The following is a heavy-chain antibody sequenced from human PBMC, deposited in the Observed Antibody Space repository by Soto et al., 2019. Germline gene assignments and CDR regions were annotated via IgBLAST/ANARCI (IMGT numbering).Heavy chain of an antibody. J-gene: IGHJ4*02. CDR1: GYTFTSYD. D-gene: IGHD2-21*02. Sequence: QVQLVQSGAEVKKPGASVKVSCKASGYTFTSYDMHWVRQAPGQRLEWMGWINAGNGNTKYSQKFQGRVTITRDTSASTAYMELSSLRSEDTAVYYCARSIVVVTALDYWGQGTLVTVSS. V-gene: IGHV1-3*01. CDR2: INAGNGNT. CDR3: ARSIVVVTALDY.